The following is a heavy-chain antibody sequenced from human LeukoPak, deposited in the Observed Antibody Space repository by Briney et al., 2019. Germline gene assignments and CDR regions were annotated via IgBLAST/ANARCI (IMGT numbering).Heavy chain of an antibody. CDR1: GGSINSGGYY. D-gene: IGHD3-9*01. V-gene: IGHV4-31*02. J-gene: IGHJ5*02. CDR3: ARSEGDYSDVLIGINWFDP. CDR2: IYYSGSA. Sequence: SQTLSLTCTVSGGSINSGGYYWSWIRQLPGKGLEWIGHIYYSGSAYYNPSLKSRVTMSVDTSNQFSLRLSSVTAADTAVYFCARSEGDYSDVLIGINWFDPWGQGTLVTVSS.